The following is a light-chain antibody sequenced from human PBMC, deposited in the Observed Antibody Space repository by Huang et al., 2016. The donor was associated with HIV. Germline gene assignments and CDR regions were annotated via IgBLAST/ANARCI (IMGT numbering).Light chain of an antibody. J-gene: IGKJ2*01. CDR2: YAS. Sequence: EIVLTQSPGTLSLSPGERATLSCRASQSRSSRYLAWYQERPGQAPRLLIYYASTRATGIPERFSCSGSGTDFTLTISRLEPEDFVVYYCQQYGSSPPYTFGQGTKLEIK. CDR3: QQYGSSPPYT. V-gene: IGKV3-20*01. CDR1: QSRSSRY.